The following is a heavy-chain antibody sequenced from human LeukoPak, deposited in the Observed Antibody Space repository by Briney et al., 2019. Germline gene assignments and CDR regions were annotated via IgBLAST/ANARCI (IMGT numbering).Heavy chain of an antibody. CDR2: ISDNSNQI. CDR3: AGDYSVRLLDY. V-gene: IGHV3-21*01. J-gene: IGHJ4*02. D-gene: IGHD2-15*01. CDR1: GFTFRNYN. Sequence: PGGSLRLSCAASGFTFRNYNMNWVRQAPGKGLEWVSSISDNSNQIYYADSVKGRFTISRDNAKNSLYLQMSSLRAEDTAVYYCAGDYSVRLLDYWGQGTLVTVSS.